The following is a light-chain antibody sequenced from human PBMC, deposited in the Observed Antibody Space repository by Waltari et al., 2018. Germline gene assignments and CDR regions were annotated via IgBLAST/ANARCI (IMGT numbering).Light chain of an antibody. V-gene: IGKV3-20*01. J-gene: IGKJ3*01. CDR2: GAS. CDR3: QQYANSFT. Sequence: EIVLTQSPGTLSLSPGERATLSCRASQTVSSNYLAWYQQKLGQAPRLLIYGASSRVTGIPDRFSGSGSGTEFTLTISRLEPEDFAVYYCQQYANSFTFGPGTKVDIK. CDR1: QTVSSNY.